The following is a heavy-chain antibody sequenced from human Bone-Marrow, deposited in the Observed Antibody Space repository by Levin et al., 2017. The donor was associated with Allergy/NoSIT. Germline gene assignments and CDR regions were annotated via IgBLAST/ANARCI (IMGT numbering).Heavy chain of an antibody. CDR3: ARTRAIQLWSDFDY. Sequence: SETLSLTCAVSGYSISSGYYWGWIRQPPGKGLEWIGSIYHSGSTYYNPSLKSRVTISVDTSKNQFSLKLSSVTAADTAVYYCARTRAIQLWSDFDYWGQGTLVTVSS. V-gene: IGHV4-38-2*01. D-gene: IGHD5-18*01. J-gene: IGHJ4*02. CDR1: GYSISSGYY. CDR2: IYHSGST.